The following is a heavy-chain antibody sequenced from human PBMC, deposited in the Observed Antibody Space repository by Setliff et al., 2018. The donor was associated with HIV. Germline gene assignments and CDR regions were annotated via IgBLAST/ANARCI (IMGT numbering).Heavy chain of an antibody. D-gene: IGHD4-17*01. Sequence: ASVKVSCKASGYTFTNYDINWVRQATGQGLEWMGWMDPNSGNTGYAQKFQGRVTMTRNTSISTAYMELSSLRSEDTAVYYCAAGGVDSGDYGYWGQGTLVTVSS. V-gene: IGHV1-8*01. CDR1: GYTFTNYD. J-gene: IGHJ4*02. CDR3: AAGGVDSGDYGY. CDR2: MDPNSGNT.